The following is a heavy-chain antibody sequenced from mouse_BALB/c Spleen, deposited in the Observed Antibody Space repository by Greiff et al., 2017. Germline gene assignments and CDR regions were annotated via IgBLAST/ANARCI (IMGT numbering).Heavy chain of an antibody. D-gene: IGHD1-1*01. CDR1: GFSLTSYD. Sequence: QVQLKESGPGLVAPSQSLSITCTVSGFSLTSYDISWIRQPPGKGLEWLGVIWTGGGTNYNSAFMSRLSISKDNSKSQVFLKMNSLQTDDTAIYYCVRGSPGQSSHWYFDVWGAGTTVTVSS. CDR3: VRGSPGQSSHWYFDV. V-gene: IGHV2-9-2*01. CDR2: IWTGGGT. J-gene: IGHJ1*01.